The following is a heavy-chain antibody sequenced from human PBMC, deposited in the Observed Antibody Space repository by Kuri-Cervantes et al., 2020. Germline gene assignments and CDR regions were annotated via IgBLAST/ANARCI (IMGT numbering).Heavy chain of an antibody. Sequence: GSLRLSCAVYGGSFNGYYWSWIRQPPGKGLEWIGEINHSGSTNYNPSLKSRVTISVDTSEDQFSLKLSSVTAADTAVYYCASTVAAAGQNWFDPWGQGTLVTVSS. CDR3: ASTVAAAGQNWFDP. CDR2: INHSGST. CDR1: GGSFNGYY. V-gene: IGHV4-34*01. J-gene: IGHJ5*02. D-gene: IGHD6-13*01.